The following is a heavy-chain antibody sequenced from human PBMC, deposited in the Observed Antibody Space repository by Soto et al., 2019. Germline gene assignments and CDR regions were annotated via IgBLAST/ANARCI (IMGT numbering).Heavy chain of an antibody. J-gene: IGHJ4*02. CDR2: IKQDGTEK. CDR3: TRDQGITGTTGDFDY. CDR1: GFTFSGHW. D-gene: IGHD1-7*01. Sequence: EVQLVESGGGLVQPGGSLRLSCAASGFTFSGHWMTWVRQAPGKGLEWVANIKQDGTEKHYVGSVRGRFTISRDNAKNSLYLQMDSLRAEDPAVYYCTRDQGITGTTGDFDYWGQGTLVTVSS. V-gene: IGHV3-7*05.